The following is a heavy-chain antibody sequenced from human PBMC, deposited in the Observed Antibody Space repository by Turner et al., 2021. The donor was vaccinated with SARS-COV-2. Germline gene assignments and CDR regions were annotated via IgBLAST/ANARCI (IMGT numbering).Heavy chain of an antibody. V-gene: IGHV1-69*01. CDR1: GGTISRYV. D-gene: IGHD1-26*01. CDR2: IIPIFGPA. J-gene: IGHJ6*02. CDR3: ARVYSVSYYGRYYYYGMDV. Sequence: EVKKPGSSVKVSCKASGGTISRYVISWVRQARGQGLEWMGGIIPIFGPANYAQKCQGRVTITADESTSTAYMELSSLRSEDTAVYYCARVYSVSYYGRYYYYGMDVWGQGTTVTVSS.